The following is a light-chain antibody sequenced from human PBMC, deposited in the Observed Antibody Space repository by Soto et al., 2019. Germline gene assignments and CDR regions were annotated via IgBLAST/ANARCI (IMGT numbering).Light chain of an antibody. CDR3: MQATQYPNT. V-gene: IGKV2-24*01. CDR2: QIS. J-gene: IGKJ2*01. Sequence: DIVMTQTPLSSPVTLGQPASISCRSSQRLVHSDGNTYLSWLQQRPGQPPRLLIPQISKRFSGVXDXSSGSGAGTDFTLTISRVEAEDVGVYYCMQATQYPNTFGQGTELELK. CDR1: QRLVHSDGNTY.